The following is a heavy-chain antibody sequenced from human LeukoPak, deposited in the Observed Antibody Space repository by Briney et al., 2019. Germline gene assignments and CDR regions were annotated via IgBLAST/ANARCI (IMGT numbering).Heavy chain of an antibody. V-gene: IGHV3-15*01. CDR2: IKSRTEGGTT. D-gene: IGHD1-26*01. CDR3: TRVGTTWFHS. CDR1: GFTFSDAW. Sequence: GGSLRLSCAASGFTFSDAWMSWVRQAPGKGPEWLGRIKSRTEGGTTQYAAPVKGRFTISRDDSKETVYLQMNSLTTEDTAVYYCTRVGTTWFHSWGQGTLVIVSS. J-gene: IGHJ5*01.